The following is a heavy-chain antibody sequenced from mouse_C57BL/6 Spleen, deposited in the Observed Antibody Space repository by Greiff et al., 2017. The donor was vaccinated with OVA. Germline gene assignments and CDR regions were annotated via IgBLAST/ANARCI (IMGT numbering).Heavy chain of an antibody. V-gene: IGHV1-64*01. Sequence: VQLQQPGAELVKPGASVKLSCKASGYTFTSYWMHWVKQRPGQGLEWIGMIHPNSGSTNYNEKFTSKATLTVDKSSSTAYMQLSSLTSEDSAVYYCARNYGSSSYYYAMDYWGQGTSVTVSS. CDR1: GYTFTSYW. CDR2: IHPNSGST. CDR3: ARNYGSSSYYYAMDY. D-gene: IGHD1-1*01. J-gene: IGHJ4*01.